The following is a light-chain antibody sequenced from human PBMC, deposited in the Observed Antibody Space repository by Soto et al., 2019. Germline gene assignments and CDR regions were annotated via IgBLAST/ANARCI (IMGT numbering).Light chain of an antibody. CDR1: QSVSSY. Sequence: EALLTLSPATLSLSTGERATLNCRASQSVSSYLAWYRQKAGQAPRPLIYDASNRATGIPARFSGSGSGTDFTLTISSLEPEDFAVYYSPQRTNWPNTSGQGTRPDIK. J-gene: IGKJ5*01. CDR3: PQRTNWPNT. CDR2: DAS. V-gene: IGKV3-11*01.